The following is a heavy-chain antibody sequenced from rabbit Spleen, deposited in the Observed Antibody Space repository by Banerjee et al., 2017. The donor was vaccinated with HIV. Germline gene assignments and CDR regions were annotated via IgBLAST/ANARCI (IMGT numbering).Heavy chain of an antibody. J-gene: IGHJ4*01. Sequence: QSLEESGGGLVKPGGTLTLTCKASGIDFSSNYYMCWVRQAPGKGLQWIACINTYTGKAVYASWANGRFTISRTSSTTVTLQMTSLTAADTATYFCARDLPSVVGWNFNLWGQGTLVTVS. CDR2: INTYTGKA. V-gene: IGHV1S40*01. CDR1: GIDFSSNYY. CDR3: ARDLPSVVGWNFNL. D-gene: IGHD1-1*01.